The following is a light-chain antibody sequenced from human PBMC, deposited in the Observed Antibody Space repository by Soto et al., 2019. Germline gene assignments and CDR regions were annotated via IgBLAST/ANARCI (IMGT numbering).Light chain of an antibody. CDR3: QQYGSSGT. V-gene: IGKV3-20*01. CDR1: QSVSSN. Sequence: EIVMTQSPATLSVSPGERATLSCRASQSVSSNLAWYQQKPGQAPRLLIDGASNRATGIPDRFSGSGSGTDFTLTISRLEPEDFAVYYCQQYGSSGTFGQGTKVDIK. J-gene: IGKJ1*01. CDR2: GAS.